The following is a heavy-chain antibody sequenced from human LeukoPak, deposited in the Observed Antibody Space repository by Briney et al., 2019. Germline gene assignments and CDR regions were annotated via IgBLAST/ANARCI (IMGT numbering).Heavy chain of an antibody. CDR3: ARGPLLRFLEWLQKFDY. D-gene: IGHD3-3*01. CDR1: GYTFTGYF. Sequence: ASVKVSCKASGYTFTGYFIHWVRQAPGQGLEWMGWINPTSGGPNYAQKFQGRVTMTRDTSITTAYMELTRLRSDDTAVYYCARGPLLRFLEWLQKFDYWGQGTLVTVSS. CDR2: INPTSGGP. V-gene: IGHV1-2*02. J-gene: IGHJ4*02.